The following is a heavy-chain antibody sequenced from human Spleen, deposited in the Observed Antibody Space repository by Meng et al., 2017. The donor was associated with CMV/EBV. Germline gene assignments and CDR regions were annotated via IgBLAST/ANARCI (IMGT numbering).Heavy chain of an antibody. CDR3: AKLQKALGITIFGAVSSDY. CDR1: GFPFSTYS. J-gene: IGHJ4*02. Sequence: GESLKISCAASGFPFSTYSMHWVRQAPGNGLEWVSSISHSSKYIFYADSVKVRFTISRDSSKTTLYLQMNSLRAEDTAVYYCAKLQKALGITIFGAVSSDYWGQGTLVTVSS. CDR2: ISHSSKYI. V-gene: IGHV3-21*04. D-gene: IGHD3-3*01.